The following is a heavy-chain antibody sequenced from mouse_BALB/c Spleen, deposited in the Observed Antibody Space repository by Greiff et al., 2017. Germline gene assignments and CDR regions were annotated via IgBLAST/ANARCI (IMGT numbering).Heavy chain of an antibody. J-gene: IGHJ1*01. D-gene: IGHD1-1*01. CDR1: GYTFTSYV. CDR2: INPYNDGT. CDR3: ARWGGSSPYWYFDV. Sequence: VQLQQSGPELVKPGASVKMSCKASGYTFTSYVMHWVKQKPGQGLEWIGYINPYNDGTKYNEKFKGKATLTSDKSSSTAYMELSSLTSEDSAVYYCARWGGSSPYWYFDVWGAGTTVTVSS. V-gene: IGHV1-14*01.